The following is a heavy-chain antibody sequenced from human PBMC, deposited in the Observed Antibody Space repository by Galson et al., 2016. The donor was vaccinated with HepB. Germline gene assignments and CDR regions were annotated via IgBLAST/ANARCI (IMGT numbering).Heavy chain of an antibody. V-gene: IGHV4-4*02. J-gene: IGHJ6*02. CDR1: GGSISSSNW. CDR3: ASYSSGWYEEYYYYGMDV. Sequence: SETLSLTCAVSGGSISSSNWWSWVRQPPGKGLEWIGEIYHSGSTNYNPSLKNRVTISVDKSKNQFSLKLSSVTAADTAVYYCASYSSGWYEEYYYYGMDVWGQGTTVTVSS. CDR2: IYHSGST. D-gene: IGHD6-19*01.